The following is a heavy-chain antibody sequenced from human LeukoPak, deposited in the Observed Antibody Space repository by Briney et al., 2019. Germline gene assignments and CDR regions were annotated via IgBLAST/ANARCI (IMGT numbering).Heavy chain of an antibody. Sequence: GASVKVSCKASGYSFTGYFMHWVRQAPGQGLEWMGWINPNSGGPNYAQKFQGRVTMTRDTSISTAYMELSRLTSGDTGVYYCARDGGRDFDFWGQGTLVTVSS. CDR3: ARDGGRDFDF. J-gene: IGHJ4*02. D-gene: IGHD3-16*01. CDR2: INPNSGGP. V-gene: IGHV1-2*02. CDR1: GYSFTGYF.